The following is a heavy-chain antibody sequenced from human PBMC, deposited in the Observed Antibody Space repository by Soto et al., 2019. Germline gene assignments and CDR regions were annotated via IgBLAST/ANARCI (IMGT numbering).Heavy chain of an antibody. CDR1: GYSFTNNW. V-gene: IGHV5-51*01. J-gene: IGHJ4*02. Sequence: PGESLKISCKGSGYSFTNNWIGWVRQMPGKGLEWMGIIYPGDSDTRYNPSFQGHVTISADKSISTVYLQWSSLKASDTAVYYCARSWLRPTHCFDFWGQGTLVTVSS. CDR2: IYPGDSDT. CDR3: ARSWLRPTHCFDF. D-gene: IGHD5-12*01.